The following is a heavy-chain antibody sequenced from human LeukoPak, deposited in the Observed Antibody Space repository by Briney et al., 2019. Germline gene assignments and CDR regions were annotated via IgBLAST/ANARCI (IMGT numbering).Heavy chain of an antibody. CDR3: AKGTLGHCNGASCYPLDY. Sequence: ASVKVSCKASGYIFISYYIHWVRQAPGQGLEWMGVINPSDGSTNYAQKFQGRVTMTRDRSTSTVYMELSSLRAEDTAVYFCAKGTLGHCNGASCYPLDYWGQGTLVTVSS. J-gene: IGHJ4*02. D-gene: IGHD2-15*01. CDR1: GYIFISYY. CDR2: INPSDGST. V-gene: IGHV1-46*01.